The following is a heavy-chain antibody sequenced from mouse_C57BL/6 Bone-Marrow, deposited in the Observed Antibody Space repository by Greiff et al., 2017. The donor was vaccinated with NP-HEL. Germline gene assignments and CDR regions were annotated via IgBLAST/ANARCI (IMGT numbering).Heavy chain of an antibody. CDR3: AWSYYDDDGGYFDY. V-gene: IGHV1-55*01. Sequence: QVQLQQPGAELVKPGASVKMSCKASGYTFTSYWITWVKQRPGQGLEWIGDIYPGSGSTNYNEKFKSKATLTVDTSSSTAYMQLSSLTSEDSAVYYCAWSYYDDDGGYFDYWGQGTTLTVSS. J-gene: IGHJ2*01. CDR1: GYTFTSYW. CDR2: IYPGSGST. D-gene: IGHD2-4*01.